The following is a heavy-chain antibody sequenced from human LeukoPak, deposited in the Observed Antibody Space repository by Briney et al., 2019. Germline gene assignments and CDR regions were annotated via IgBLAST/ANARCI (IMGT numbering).Heavy chain of an antibody. V-gene: IGHV1-2*02. D-gene: IGHD1-20*01. J-gene: IGHJ4*02. CDR2: IKPNSGGT. Sequence: ASVKVSCKASGYTFTYYYIHWVRLAPGQGLEWMGCIKPNSGGTKYAQTFQGRVTMTGDTSINTACMELSRLTYDDTAVYYCAGLPRYNWNEPLDYWGQGTLVTVSS. CDR3: AGLPRYNWNEPLDY. CDR1: GYTFTYYY.